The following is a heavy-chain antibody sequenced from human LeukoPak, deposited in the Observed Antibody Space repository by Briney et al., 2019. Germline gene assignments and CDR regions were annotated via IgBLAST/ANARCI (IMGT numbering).Heavy chain of an antibody. D-gene: IGHD1-14*01. V-gene: IGHV3-53*01. CDR2: LYSDGNT. CDR1: GFTVITND. Sequence: GGSLRLSCAASGFTVITNDMTWVRQSPGRWLEWVFVLYSDGNTKYADSVQGRFTISRDNSKNTLYLEMNSLSPDDTAVYYCARGVEPLAANTLAYWGQGTLVTVSS. CDR3: ARGVEPLAANTLAY. J-gene: IGHJ4*02.